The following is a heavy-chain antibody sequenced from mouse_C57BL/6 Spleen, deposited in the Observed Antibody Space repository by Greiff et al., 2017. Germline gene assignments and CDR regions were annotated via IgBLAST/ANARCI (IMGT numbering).Heavy chain of an antibody. CDR3: ALLGYDERGAMDY. Sequence: DVQLQESGPELVKPGASVKIPCKASGYTFTDYNMDWVKQSHGKSLEWIGDINPNNGGTIYNQKFKGKATLTVDKSSSTAYMELRSLTSEDTAVYYCALLGYDERGAMDYWGQGTSVTVSS. V-gene: IGHV1-18*01. CDR2: INPNNGGT. J-gene: IGHJ4*01. CDR1: GYTFTDYN. D-gene: IGHD2-2*01.